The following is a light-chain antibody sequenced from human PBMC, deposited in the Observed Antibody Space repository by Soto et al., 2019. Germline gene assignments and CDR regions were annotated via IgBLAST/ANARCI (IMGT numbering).Light chain of an antibody. Sequence: EVVLTQSPATLSLAPGERATLSGRASQFLSSYLAWYQQKPGQPPRLLIYDTSNRATGIPARFRGSLSETDFTLYISSLEPEDFGVYFCHQRNKFGQGTRLEIK. CDR2: DTS. CDR1: QFLSSY. J-gene: IGKJ5*01. V-gene: IGKV3-11*01. CDR3: HQRNK.